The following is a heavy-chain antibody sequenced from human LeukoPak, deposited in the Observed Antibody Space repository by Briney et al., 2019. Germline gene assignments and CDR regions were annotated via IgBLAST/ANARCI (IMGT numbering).Heavy chain of an antibody. CDR2: IIPILGIA. D-gene: IGHD2-15*01. CDR3: ARWVAATPYYFDY. CDR1: GGTFSSYA. Sequence: ASVKVSCKASGGTFSSYAISWVRQAPGQGREWMGRIIPILGIANYAQKFQGRVTITADKSTSTAAMVRSSLRSEDTAVYYCARWVAATPYYFDYWGQGTRVTVSS. V-gene: IGHV1-69*04. J-gene: IGHJ4*02.